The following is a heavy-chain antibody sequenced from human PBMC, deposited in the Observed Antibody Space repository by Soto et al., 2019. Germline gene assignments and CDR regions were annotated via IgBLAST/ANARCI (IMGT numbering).Heavy chain of an antibody. V-gene: IGHV3-33*01. J-gene: IGHJ4*02. Sequence: QVQLVESGGGVVQPGRSLRLSCAASGFTFSSYGMHWVRQAPGKGLEWVAVIWYDGSNKYYTDSVKGRFTISRDNSRNTLSLQMNSLSAEDTAVYYCARGLITSTHRGIDYWGQGTLVTVSS. CDR2: IWYDGSNK. CDR3: ARGLITSTHRGIDY. D-gene: IGHD3-16*01. CDR1: GFTFSSYG.